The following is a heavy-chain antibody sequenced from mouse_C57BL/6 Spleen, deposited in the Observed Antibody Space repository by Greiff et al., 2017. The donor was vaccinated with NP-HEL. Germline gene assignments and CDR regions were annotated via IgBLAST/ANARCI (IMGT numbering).Heavy chain of an antibody. CDR2: IFPSVSET. V-gene: IGHV1-52*01. CDR1: GFTFTSYW. Sequence: QVQLQQPGAELVRPGSSVKLSCKASGFTFTSYWMHWVTQRPIHGLACICNIFPSVSETHYNQKFKDKATLTVDKASSTAYMQLSSLTSEDSAVYNCARAIYYYGRDLDYWGQGTTRTVSS. D-gene: IGHD1-1*01. CDR3: ARAIYYYGRDLDY. J-gene: IGHJ2*01.